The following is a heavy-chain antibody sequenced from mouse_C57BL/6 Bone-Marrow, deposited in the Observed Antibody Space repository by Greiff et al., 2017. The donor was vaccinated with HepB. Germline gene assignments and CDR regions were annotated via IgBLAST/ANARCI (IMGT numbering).Heavy chain of an antibody. D-gene: IGHD1-1*01. CDR3: AEPLITTVVEDAMDY. J-gene: IGHJ4*01. CDR1: GFTFSDYG. V-gene: IGHV5-17*01. CDR2: ISSGSSTI. Sequence: DVMLVESGGGLVKPGGSLKLSCAASGFTFSDYGMHWVRQAPEKGLEWVADISSGSSTIYYEDTVKGRFTISRDNSKYTLVLQMTSLRSEDTAMYYCAEPLITTVVEDAMDYWGQGTSVTVSS.